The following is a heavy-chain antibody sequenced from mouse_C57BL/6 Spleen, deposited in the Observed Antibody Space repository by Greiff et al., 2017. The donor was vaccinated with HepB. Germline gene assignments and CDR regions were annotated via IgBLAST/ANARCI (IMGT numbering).Heavy chain of an antibody. CDR1: GYAFSSSW. J-gene: IGHJ2*01. Sequence: VQLQQSGPELVKPGASVKISCKASGYAFSSSWMNWVKQRPGKGLEWIGRIYPGDGDTNYNGKFKGKATLTADKSSSTAYMQLSSLTSEDSAVYFCARPLTGTMDYFDYWGQGTTLTVSS. CDR2: IYPGDGDT. V-gene: IGHV1-82*01. CDR3: ARPLTGTMDYFDY. D-gene: IGHD4-1*01.